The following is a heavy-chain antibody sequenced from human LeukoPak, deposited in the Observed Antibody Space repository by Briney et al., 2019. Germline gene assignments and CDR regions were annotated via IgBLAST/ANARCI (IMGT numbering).Heavy chain of an antibody. CDR1: GGSISSSSYY. CDR2: IYYSGST. CDR3: ARAFELEIQIDY. D-gene: IGHD1-7*01. J-gene: IGHJ4*02. Sequence: SETLSLTCTVSGGSISSSSYYWGWIRQPPGKGLEWIGSIYYSGSTYYNPSLNRRATISVDTSKNQFSLKLRSVTAADTGVYYCARAFELEIQIDYWGQGTLVTVSS. V-gene: IGHV4-39*07.